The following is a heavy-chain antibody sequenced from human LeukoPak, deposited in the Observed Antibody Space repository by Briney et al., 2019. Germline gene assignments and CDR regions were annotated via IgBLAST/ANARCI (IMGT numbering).Heavy chain of an antibody. Sequence: GGSLRLSCAASGLTCSRYDMSWVRQAPGRGLEWVSGISGSGGSTYYADSVKGRFTISRDNSKNTLHLQMNSLRAEDTDVYYCAKDETNYEFWSGYYYYYMDIWGKGTTVTVS. D-gene: IGHD3-3*01. CDR3: AKDETNYEFWSGYYYYYMDI. V-gene: IGHV3-23*01. CDR2: ISGSGGST. CDR1: GLTCSRYD. J-gene: IGHJ6*03.